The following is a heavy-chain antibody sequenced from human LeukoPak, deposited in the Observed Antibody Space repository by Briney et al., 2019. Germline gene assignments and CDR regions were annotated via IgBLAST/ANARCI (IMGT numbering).Heavy chain of an antibody. CDR2: INPNSGGT. J-gene: IGHJ4*02. CDR3: ASDIVIVPAAPGGAFDY. Sequence: ASVKVSCKASGGTFSSYAISWVRQAPGQGLEWMGWINPNSGGTNYAQKFQGRVTMTRDTSISTAYMELSSLRSDDTAVYYCASDIVIVPAAPGGAFDYWGQGTLVTVSS. D-gene: IGHD2-2*01. CDR1: GGTFSSYA. V-gene: IGHV1-2*02.